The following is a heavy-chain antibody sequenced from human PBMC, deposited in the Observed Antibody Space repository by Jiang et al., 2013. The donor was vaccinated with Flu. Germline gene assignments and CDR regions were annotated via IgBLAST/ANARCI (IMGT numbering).Heavy chain of an antibody. Sequence: LKSRVTISVDTSKNQFSLKLSSVTAADTAVYYCARDSSGVTYYYDSSGYDYWGQGTLVTVSS. D-gene: IGHD3-22*01. J-gene: IGHJ4*02. CDR3: ARDSSGVTYYYDSSGYDY. V-gene: IGHV4-30-2*04.